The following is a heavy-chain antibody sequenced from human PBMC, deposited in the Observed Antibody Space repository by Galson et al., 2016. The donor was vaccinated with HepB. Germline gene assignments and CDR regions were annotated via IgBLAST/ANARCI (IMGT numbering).Heavy chain of an antibody. CDR3: ARAWYSSSWFLDAFDI. D-gene: IGHD6-13*01. CDR2: FYYSGST. J-gene: IGHJ3*02. V-gene: IGHV4-59*01. Sequence: LSLTCTVSGGSISGYYWSWVRQPPGKGLDWIGYFYYSGSTNYNPSLQSRVTISVDTSKNQFSLKLSSVTAADTAVYYCARAWYSSSWFLDAFDIWGQGTMVIVSS. CDR1: GGSISGYY.